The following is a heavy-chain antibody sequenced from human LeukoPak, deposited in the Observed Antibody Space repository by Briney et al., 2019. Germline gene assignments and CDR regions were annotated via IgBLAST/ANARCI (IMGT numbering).Heavy chain of an antibody. Sequence: GGSLRLSCAASGFTFSSYVMSWVRQAPGKGLEWISAISETGGSTYYADSVKGRFTISRDNSKNTLHLQMNSLRADDTAVYYCARDQFGCSSTSCYDPYYYYGMDVWGKGTTVTVSS. J-gene: IGHJ6*04. CDR1: GFTFSSYV. V-gene: IGHV3-23*01. CDR3: ARDQFGCSSTSCYDPYYYYGMDV. CDR2: ISETGGST. D-gene: IGHD2-2*01.